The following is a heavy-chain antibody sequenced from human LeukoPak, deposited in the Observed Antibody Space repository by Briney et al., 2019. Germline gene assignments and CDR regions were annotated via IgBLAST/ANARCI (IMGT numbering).Heavy chain of an antibody. CDR3: ARLRITMVRGAPP. J-gene: IGHJ5*02. Sequence: SETLSLTCAVYGGSFSGYYWSWIRQPPGKGLEWNGEINHSGSTNYNPSLKSRVTISVDTSKNQFSLKLSSVTAADTAVYYCARLRITMVRGAPPWGQGTLVTVSS. V-gene: IGHV4-34*01. CDR1: GGSFSGYY. D-gene: IGHD3-10*01. CDR2: INHSGST.